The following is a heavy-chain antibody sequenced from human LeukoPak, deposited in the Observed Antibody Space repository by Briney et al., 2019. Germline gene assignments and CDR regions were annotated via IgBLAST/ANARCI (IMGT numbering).Heavy chain of an antibody. J-gene: IGHJ4*02. CDR3: ARDGGRGSSSPLYLKY. V-gene: IGHV4-4*07. CDR1: GGSISSYY. CDR2: IYSSGST. Sequence: TSETLSLTCTVSGGSISSYYWSWIRQPAGKGLEWIGRIYSSGSTTYNPSLKSRVTMSVDTSKNQFSLKVTSVTAADTAVYYCARDGGRGSSSPLYLKYWGQGTLVTVSS. D-gene: IGHD6-13*01.